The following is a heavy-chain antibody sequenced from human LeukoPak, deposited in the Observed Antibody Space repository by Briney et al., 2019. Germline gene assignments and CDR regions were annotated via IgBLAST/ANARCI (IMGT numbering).Heavy chain of an antibody. J-gene: IGHJ4*02. V-gene: IGHV3-30*18. Sequence: GGSLILSCAASGFTFSSYGIDWVRQAAGKGLEWVAVISYDGSDKYYADSLKGRFTTSRDNSKRTLYLQMSSLRAEDTAIYYCAKDHHSGFSYGYNYWGQGTLVSVSS. CDR1: GFTFSSYG. D-gene: IGHD5-18*01. CDR2: ISYDGSDK. CDR3: AKDHHSGFSYGYNY.